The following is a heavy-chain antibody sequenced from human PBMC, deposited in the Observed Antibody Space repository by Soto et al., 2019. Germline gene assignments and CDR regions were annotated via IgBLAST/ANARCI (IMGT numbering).Heavy chain of an antibody. CDR2: IIPIFGTA. D-gene: IGHD3-16*01. V-gene: IGHV1-69*12. CDR3: AQVGGLGVEY. Sequence: QVQLVQSGAEVKKPGPAVKVSCTASGGTFSSYAISWVRQVPGQGLEWMGGIIPIFGTANYAKKFQGRVPITADEPTSTAYMEVSSVISEHTAVYYCAQVGGLGVEYWGHGTLVTLSS. J-gene: IGHJ4*01. CDR1: GGTFSSYA.